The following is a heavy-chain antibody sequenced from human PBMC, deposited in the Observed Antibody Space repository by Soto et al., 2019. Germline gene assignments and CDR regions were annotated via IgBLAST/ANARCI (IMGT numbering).Heavy chain of an antibody. Sequence: EVQLLESGGGLLQPGGSLRLSCAASGSTLSSYAMSWVRQAPGKGLEWVSAISSSGGSTDYADTVKGRFTISRDNSKNTLYLQMTGLRAADTAVYYCEKANTLFRQGDCFDPWGQGTPVTVS. CDR2: ISSSGGST. V-gene: IGHV3-23*01. CDR1: GSTLSSYA. J-gene: IGHJ5*02. CDR3: EKANTLFRQGDCFDP. D-gene: IGHD3-16*01.